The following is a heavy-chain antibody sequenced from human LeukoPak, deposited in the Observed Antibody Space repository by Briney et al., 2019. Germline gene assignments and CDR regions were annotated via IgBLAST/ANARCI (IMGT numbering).Heavy chain of an antibody. J-gene: IGHJ5*02. CDR1: GFTFSSYS. Sequence: PGGSLRLSCAASGFTFSSYSMNWVRQAPGKGLEWVSSISSGSTYTYYADSVKGRFTISRGNAKSSLYLQMNSLRAEDTAVYYCARTSIANCGGDCHWFDPWGQGTLVTVSS. CDR2: ISSGSTYT. CDR3: ARTSIANCGGDCHWFDP. D-gene: IGHD2-21*02. V-gene: IGHV3-21*01.